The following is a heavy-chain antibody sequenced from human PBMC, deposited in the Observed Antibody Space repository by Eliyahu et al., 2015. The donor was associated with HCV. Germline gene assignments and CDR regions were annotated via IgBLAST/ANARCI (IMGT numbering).Heavy chain of an antibody. Sequence: EVQLLESGGGLVQPGGSLRLSCXASGFTFSSYAMGWVRQAPGKGLEWVSAISGSGGSTYYADSVKGRFTISRDNSKNTLYLQMNSLRAEDTAVYYCAKISSPTWFGLLHNWFDPWGQGTLVTVSS. V-gene: IGHV3-23*01. J-gene: IGHJ5*02. CDR3: AKISSPTWFGLLHNWFDP. CDR1: GFTFSSYA. CDR2: ISGSGGST. D-gene: IGHD3-10*01.